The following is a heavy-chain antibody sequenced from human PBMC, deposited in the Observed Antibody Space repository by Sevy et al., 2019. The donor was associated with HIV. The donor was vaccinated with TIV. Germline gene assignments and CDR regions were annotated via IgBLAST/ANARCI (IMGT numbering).Heavy chain of an antibody. CDR1: GFTFGDYC. CDR3: TRWKADQSIFDY. Sequence: GGSLRLPCTASGFTFGDYCMSWVRQAPGKGLEWVAFLKSDVYGGTVDHAASVRGRFVISRDDSKTIAYLQMNALKTEDTGVYYCTRWKADQSIFDYWGQGALVTVSS. J-gene: IGHJ4*02. D-gene: IGHD1-1*01. V-gene: IGHV3-49*04. CDR2: LKSDVYGGTV.